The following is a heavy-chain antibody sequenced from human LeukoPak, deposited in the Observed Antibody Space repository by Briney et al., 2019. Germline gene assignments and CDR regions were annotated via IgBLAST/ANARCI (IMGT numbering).Heavy chain of an antibody. CDR2: INTNTGNP. D-gene: IGHD3-22*01. CDR1: GGTFSSYA. Sequence: ASVKVSCKASGGTFSSYAMNWVRQAPGQGLEWMGWINTNTGNPTYAQGFTGRFVFSLDTSVSTAYLQISSLKAEDTAVYYCARFVYDSSGYYYFDYWGQGTLVTVSS. J-gene: IGHJ4*02. V-gene: IGHV7-4-1*02. CDR3: ARFVYDSSGYYYFDY.